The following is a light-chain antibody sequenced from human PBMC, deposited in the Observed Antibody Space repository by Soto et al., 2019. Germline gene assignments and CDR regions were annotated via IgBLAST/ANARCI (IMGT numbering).Light chain of an antibody. CDR3: QSYDSSLSAVV. CDR2: GNS. V-gene: IGLV1-40*01. CDR1: SSNIGGGYD. J-gene: IGLJ2*01. Sequence: QSVLTQPPSVSGAPGQRVTISCTGSSSNIGGGYDVHWYQHLPGTAPKLLIYGNSNRPSGVPDRFSGSKSGTSASLAITGLQAEDEADYNCQSYDSSLSAVVFGGGTKLTVL.